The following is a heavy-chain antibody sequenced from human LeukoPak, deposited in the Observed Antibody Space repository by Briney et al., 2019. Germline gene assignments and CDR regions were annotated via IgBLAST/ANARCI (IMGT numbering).Heavy chain of an antibody. CDR1: GGSISSYY. CDR2: IYYSGST. V-gene: IGHV4-59*08. D-gene: IGHD6-19*01. J-gene: IGHJ4*02. CDR3: ARSPMYSSGWYFDY. Sequence: PSETLSFTCTVPGGSISSYYWSWFRKPPGKGLGWMAYIYYSGSTNYNPSLKSRVTISVDTSKNQFSLKLSSVTAADTAVYYCARSPMYSSGWYFDYWGQGTLVTVSS.